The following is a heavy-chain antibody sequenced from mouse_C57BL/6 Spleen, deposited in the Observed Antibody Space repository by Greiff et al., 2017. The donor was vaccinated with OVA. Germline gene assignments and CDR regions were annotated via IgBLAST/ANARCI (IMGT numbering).Heavy chain of an antibody. CDR3: ASNWDRAMDY. CDR1: GYTFTSYW. J-gene: IGHJ4*01. D-gene: IGHD4-1*02. Sequence: VQLQQSGAELVKPGASVKLSCKASGYTFTSYWMQWVKQRPGQGLEWIGEIDPSDSYTNYNQKFKGKATLTVDTSSSTAYMQLNSLTSADSAVYYCASNWDRAMDYWGQGTSVTVSS. V-gene: IGHV1-50*01. CDR2: IDPSDSYT.